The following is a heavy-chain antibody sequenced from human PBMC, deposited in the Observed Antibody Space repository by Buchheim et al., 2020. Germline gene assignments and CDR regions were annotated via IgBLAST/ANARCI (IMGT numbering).Heavy chain of an antibody. CDR3: AREAQSMNYDILTGYYNGGWFDP. J-gene: IGHJ5*02. V-gene: IGHV4-31*03. Sequence: QVQLQESGPGLVKPSQTLSLTCTVSGGSISSGGYYWSWIRQHPGKGLEWIGYIYYSGSTYYNPSLKSRVTISVDTSKNQFSLKLSSVTAADTAVYYGAREAQSMNYDILTGYYNGGWFDPWGQGTL. CDR2: IYYSGST. CDR1: GGSISSGGYY. D-gene: IGHD3-9*01.